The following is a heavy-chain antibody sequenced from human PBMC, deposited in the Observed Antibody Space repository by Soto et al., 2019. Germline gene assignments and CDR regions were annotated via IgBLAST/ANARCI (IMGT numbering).Heavy chain of an antibody. CDR2: IKPDGREK. CDR1: GFTFRNFW. J-gene: IGHJ4*02. Sequence: EVQLVESGGGLVQPGGSLRLSCTASGFTFRNFWMGWVRQTPEKGLEWVANIKPDGREKYYVDSVKGRFTISRDNAKNSLYLQMNSRRAEDTAVYYCARENYFDYWGQGTLVTVSS. CDR3: ARENYFDY. V-gene: IGHV3-7*04.